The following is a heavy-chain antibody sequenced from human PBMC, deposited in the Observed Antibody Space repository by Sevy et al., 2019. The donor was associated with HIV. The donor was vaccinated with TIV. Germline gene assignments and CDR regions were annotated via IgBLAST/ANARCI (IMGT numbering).Heavy chain of an antibody. D-gene: IGHD2-21*01. V-gene: IGHV4-31*03. CDR3: AREVAIPHYSRFDP. CDR2: ISYSGST. J-gene: IGHJ5*02. Sequence: SETLSLTCSVSGVSITSDNYYWSWIRQHPGKGLEWIGYISYSGSTYYNPSLKSRVTTSVDTSKNQISLKLSSVTAADTAVYYCAREVAIPHYSRFDPWGQGTLVTVSS. CDR1: GVSITSDNYY.